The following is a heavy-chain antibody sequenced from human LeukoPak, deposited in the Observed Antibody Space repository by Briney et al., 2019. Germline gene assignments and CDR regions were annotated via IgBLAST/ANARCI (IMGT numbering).Heavy chain of an antibody. CDR3: ARRTGSTGYPFDY. CDR1: GYSFTSYW. J-gene: IGHJ4*02. Sequence: GESLKISCKASGYSFTSYWIGWVRQMPGKGLEWMGITHPGDSDTRYSPSFQGQVTISADKSISTAYLQWTSLKASDTAMYYCARRTGSTGYPFDYWGQGTLVTVSS. V-gene: IGHV5-51*01. D-gene: IGHD3-22*01. CDR2: THPGDSDT.